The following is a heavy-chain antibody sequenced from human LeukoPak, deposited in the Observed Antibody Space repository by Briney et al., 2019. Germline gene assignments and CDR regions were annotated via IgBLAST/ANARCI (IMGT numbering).Heavy chain of an antibody. D-gene: IGHD3-9*01. Sequence: GGSLRLSCAASGFTFSSYGMHWVRQAPGKGLEWVAFIRYDGSNKYYADSVKGRFTISRDNSKNTLYLQMNSLRAEDTAVYYCAKGAHYDILTGYAEFDYWGQGSVVTVSS. J-gene: IGHJ4*02. CDR3: AKGAHYDILTGYAEFDY. V-gene: IGHV3-30*02. CDR2: IRYDGSNK. CDR1: GFTFSSYG.